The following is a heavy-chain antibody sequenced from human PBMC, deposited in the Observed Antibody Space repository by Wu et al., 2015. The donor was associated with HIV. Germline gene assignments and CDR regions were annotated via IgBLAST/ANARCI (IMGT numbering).Heavy chain of an antibody. D-gene: IGHD6-6*01. CDR1: VFSFNTYY. CDR3: ARGLVFYRRVYGMDV. CDR2: VNPAGGNT. V-gene: IGHV1-46*02. J-gene: IGHJ6*02. Sequence: QVQLVQSGAEVKTPGASVKISCRASVFSFNTYYMDWVRQAPGQGLEWMGFVNPAGGNTVAQKFQGRLTMTRDTSTSTDYMELTSLTSEDTAVYFCARGLVFYRRVYGMDVWGQGTTVTVSS.